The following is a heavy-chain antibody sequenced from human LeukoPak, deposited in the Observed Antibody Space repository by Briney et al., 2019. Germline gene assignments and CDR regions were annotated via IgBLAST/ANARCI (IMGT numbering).Heavy chain of an antibody. V-gene: IGHV3-48*01. J-gene: IGHJ3*02. CDR3: ARSGTAEPDAFDI. CDR1: GFTFSSYS. D-gene: IGHD6-13*01. Sequence: PGGSLRLSCAASGFTFSSYSMNWVRQAPGKGLEWVSYISSSSSTIYYADSVKGRFTISRDNAKNSLYLQMNSLRAEDTAVYYCARSGTAEPDAFDIWGQGTMVTVSS. CDR2: ISSSSSTI.